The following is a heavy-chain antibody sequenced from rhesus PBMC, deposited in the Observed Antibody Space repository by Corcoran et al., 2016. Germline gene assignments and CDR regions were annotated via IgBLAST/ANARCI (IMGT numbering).Heavy chain of an antibody. CDR1: GGSISDRYS. D-gene: IGHD3-3*01. Sequence: QVQLQESGPGLVKPSEPLSLTCAVSGGSISDRYSWNWIRQPPGKGREGTGNIYGSSGSTYYHPSLKSRVTISKDTSKNQFSLKLSSVTAADTAVYYCARAGYYNIWTGYHDAFDFWGQGLRVTVSS. CDR3: ARAGYYNIWTGYHDAFDF. CDR2: IYGSSGST. V-gene: IGHV4S7*01. J-gene: IGHJ3*01.